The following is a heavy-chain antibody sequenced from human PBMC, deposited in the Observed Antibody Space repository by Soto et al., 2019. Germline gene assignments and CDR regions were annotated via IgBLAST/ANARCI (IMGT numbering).Heavy chain of an antibody. V-gene: IGHV3-30*18. D-gene: IGHD2-15*01. CDR1: GFTFSSYS. J-gene: IGHJ6*02. CDR2: ISYDGSNK. CDR3: AQALGYCSGGSCYPWYYYGMDV. Sequence: PGGSLRLSCAASGFTFSSYSMNWVRQAPGKGLEWVAVISYDGSNKYYADSVKGRFTISRDNSKNTLYLQMNSLRAEDTAVYYCAQALGYCSGGSCYPWYYYGMDVWGQGTTVTVSS.